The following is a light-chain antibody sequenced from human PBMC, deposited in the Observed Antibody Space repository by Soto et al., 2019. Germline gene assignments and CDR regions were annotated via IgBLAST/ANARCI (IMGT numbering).Light chain of an antibody. V-gene: IGKV1-39*01. Sequence: DIQMTQSPSSLSASVGDRVTITCRAGQSISTYLNWYQQKPGKAPKLLIYAASSLQSGVPSRFSGSGSGTDFTLTISSLQPEDFATYYCQQSYSTPPTCGQGTKGDI. CDR2: AAS. CDR3: QQSYSTPPT. J-gene: IGKJ1*01. CDR1: QSISTY.